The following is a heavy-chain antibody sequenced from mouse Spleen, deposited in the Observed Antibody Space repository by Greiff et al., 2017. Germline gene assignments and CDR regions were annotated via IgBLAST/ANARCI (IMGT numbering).Heavy chain of an antibody. V-gene: IGHV1-81*01. J-gene: IGHJ4*01. D-gene: IGHD1-1*01. Sequence: QVQLQQSGAELARPGASVKLSCKASGYTFTSYGISWVKQRTGQGLEWIGEIYPRSGNTYYNEKFKGKATLTADKSSSTAYMELRSLTSEDSAVYFCARFTTVVATSYYAMDYWGQGTSVTVSS. CDR2: IYPRSGNT. CDR3: ARFTTVVATSYYAMDY. CDR1: GYTFTSYG.